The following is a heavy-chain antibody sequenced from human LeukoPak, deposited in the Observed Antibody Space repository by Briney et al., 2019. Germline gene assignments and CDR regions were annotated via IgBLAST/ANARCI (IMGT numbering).Heavy chain of an antibody. D-gene: IGHD5-24*01. V-gene: IGHV6-1*01. Sequence: SQTLSLTCAISGGSVSSNSVTWNWIRQSPSRGLEWLGRTYYRSKWSNDYAVSVKSRITINPDTSKNRFSLQLNSVTPEDTAVYYCVREGDDYNAFDIWGQGTMVTVPS. CDR1: GGSVSSNSVT. CDR2: TYYRSKWSN. CDR3: VREGDDYNAFDI. J-gene: IGHJ3*02.